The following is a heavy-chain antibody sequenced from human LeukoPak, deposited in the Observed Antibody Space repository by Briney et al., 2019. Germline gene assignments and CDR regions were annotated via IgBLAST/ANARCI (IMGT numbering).Heavy chain of an antibody. CDR3: ARVSGIAVADDDAFDI. CDR1: GGSISSSSYY. D-gene: IGHD6-19*01. Sequence: KTSETLSLTCTVSGGSISSSSYYWGWIRQPPGKGLEWIGSIYYSGSTYYNPSLKSRVTISVDTSKNQFSLQLNSVTPEDTAVYYCARVSGIAVADDDAFDIWGQGTMVTVSS. V-gene: IGHV4-39*01. CDR2: IYYSGST. J-gene: IGHJ3*02.